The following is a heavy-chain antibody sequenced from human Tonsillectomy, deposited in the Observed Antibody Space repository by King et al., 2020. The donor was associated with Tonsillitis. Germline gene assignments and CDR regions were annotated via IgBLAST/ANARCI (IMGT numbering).Heavy chain of an antibody. CDR1: GYTFIGYY. CDR2: MNPNTGDT. V-gene: IGHV1-2*02. CDR3: ARDSYTTPPL. D-gene: IGHD1-1*01. J-gene: IGHJ4*02. Sequence: VQLVESGAEVKKPGASVKVSCKASGYTFIGYYIHWVRQAPGQGLEWMGWMNPNTGDTNYAQKFQGRVTMTRDTSISTAYMELSNLRSDDTAVYYCARDSYTTPPLWGQGTLVTASS.